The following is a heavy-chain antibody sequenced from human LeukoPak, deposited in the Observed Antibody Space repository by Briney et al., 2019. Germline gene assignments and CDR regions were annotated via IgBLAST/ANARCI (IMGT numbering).Heavy chain of an antibody. Sequence: GGSLRLSCAAAGFTFSTYAMNWVRQAPGKGLEWVSVISGSGDTSFYADSMKGRLTISRDNSKNMLYLQMNSLKTEDTAVYYCTTDKRFSRPNSIAAAGYYYYYMDVWGRGTTVTISS. CDR2: ISGSGDTS. V-gene: IGHV3-23*01. J-gene: IGHJ6*03. D-gene: IGHD6-13*01. CDR3: TTDKRFSRPNSIAAAGYYYYYMDV. CDR1: GFTFSTYA.